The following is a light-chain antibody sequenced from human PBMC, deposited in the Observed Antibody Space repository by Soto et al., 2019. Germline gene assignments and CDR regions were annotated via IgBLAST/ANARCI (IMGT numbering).Light chain of an antibody. J-gene: IGKJ1*01. CDR1: QSISSY. CDR2: AAS. CDR3: QQSYSTPLT. Sequence: DIQMTQSPSSLSASVGDRVTITCRASQSISSYLNWYQQKPGKAPKLLIYAASSLQSGVPSRFSGSGSGTDFTLTISSLQHEDFATYYCQQSYSTPLTFDQGTKVEIK. V-gene: IGKV1-39*01.